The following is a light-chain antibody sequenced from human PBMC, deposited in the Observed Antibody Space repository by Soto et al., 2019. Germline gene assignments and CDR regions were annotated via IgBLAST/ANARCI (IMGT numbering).Light chain of an antibody. CDR2: DAT. Sequence: EIVLTQSPATLSLSPGERATLSCRASQSVTWYLAWYQQKPGQAPRLLIYDATNRATGIPARFSGSGSGTVVPLTISSLEPEEFAVSYCQQRTNWLTFGGGTRVEI. J-gene: IGKJ4*01. V-gene: IGKV3-11*01. CDR3: QQRTNWLT. CDR1: QSVTWY.